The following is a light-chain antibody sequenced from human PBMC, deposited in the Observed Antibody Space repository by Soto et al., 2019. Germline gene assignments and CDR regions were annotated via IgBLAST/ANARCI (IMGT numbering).Light chain of an antibody. CDR2: DAS. CDR1: QSVGNY. CDR3: QQYYTYWHM. J-gene: IGKJ1*01. Sequence: DIVLTQSPATLSLSPGQRATLSCRASQSVGNYLAWYQQTPGQAPRLLIYDASNRATGIPARFSGSGSGTDFTLTISSLQPDDFATYYCQQYYTYWHMFGQGTKVDI. V-gene: IGKV3-11*01.